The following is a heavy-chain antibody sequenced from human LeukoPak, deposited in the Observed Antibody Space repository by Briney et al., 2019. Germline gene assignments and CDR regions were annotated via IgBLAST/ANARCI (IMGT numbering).Heavy chain of an antibody. J-gene: IGHJ6*03. CDR2: IYYSGST. CDR1: GGSISSSSYY. V-gene: IGHV4-39*07. D-gene: IGHD1-26*01. CDR3: ARGRGDSGSYYVYYYYMDV. Sequence: SETLSLTCTVSGGSISSSSYYWGWIRQPPGKGLEWIGSIYYSGSTYYNPSLKSRVTISVDTSKNQFSLKLSSVTAADTAVYYCARGRGDSGSYYVYYYYMDVWGKGTTVTVSS.